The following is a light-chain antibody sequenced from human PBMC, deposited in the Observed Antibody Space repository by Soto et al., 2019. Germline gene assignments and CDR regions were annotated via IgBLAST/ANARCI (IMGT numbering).Light chain of an antibody. CDR3: QQYGSSSYT. CDR2: GAS. CDR1: QSVSSSY. V-gene: IGKV3-20*01. Sequence: EIVLTQSPGTLSLSPGERATLSCRASQSVSSSYLAWYQQKPGQAPRLLIYGASSRATGILDRFSGSGSGTDFTLTISRLEREDFAVYYCQQYGSSSYTFGQGTKREIK. J-gene: IGKJ2*01.